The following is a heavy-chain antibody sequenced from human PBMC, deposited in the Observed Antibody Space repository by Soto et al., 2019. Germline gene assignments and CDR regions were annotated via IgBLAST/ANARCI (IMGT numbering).Heavy chain of an antibody. J-gene: IGHJ4*02. CDR2: ISSSSSYI. D-gene: IGHD1-26*01. CDR1: GFTFSSYS. CDR3: ARGNQYSGSYYAFDY. Sequence: EVQLVESGGGLVKPGGSLRLSCAASGFTFSSYSMNWVRQAPGKGLEWVSSISSSSSYIYYADSVKGRFTISRDNAKNSLYLQMNSLRAEDTAVYYCARGNQYSGSYYAFDYWGQGTLVTVSS. V-gene: IGHV3-21*01.